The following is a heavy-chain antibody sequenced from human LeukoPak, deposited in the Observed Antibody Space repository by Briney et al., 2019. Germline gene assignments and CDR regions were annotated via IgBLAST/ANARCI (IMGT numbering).Heavy chain of an antibody. CDR3: ARSVDTAMDR. J-gene: IGHJ4*02. CDR2: LSGSGDST. CDR1: GFTFRSYD. D-gene: IGHD5-18*01. Sequence: GGSLRLSCAASGFTFRSYDMSWVRQAPGKGLEWVSTLSGSGDSTYYADSVKGRFTISRDNAKNSLYLQMNSLRAEDTAVYYCARSVDTAMDRWGQGTLVTVSS. V-gene: IGHV3-23*01.